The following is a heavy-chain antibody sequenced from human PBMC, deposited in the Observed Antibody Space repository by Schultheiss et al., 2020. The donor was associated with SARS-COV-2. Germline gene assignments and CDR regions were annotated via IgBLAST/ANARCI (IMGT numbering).Heavy chain of an antibody. CDR3: ASIPSCPYYGSRSYMVRFDP. D-gene: IGHD3-10*01. J-gene: IGHJ5*02. V-gene: IGHV4-39*07. CDR2: IYYSGST. Sequence: SQTLSLTCTVSGGSISSSSYYWGWIRQPPGKGLEWIGSIYYSGSTYYNPSLKSRVTISVDTSKNQFSLKLSSVTAADTAVYYCASIPSCPYYGSRSYMVRFDPWGQGTLVTVSS. CDR1: GGSISSSSYY.